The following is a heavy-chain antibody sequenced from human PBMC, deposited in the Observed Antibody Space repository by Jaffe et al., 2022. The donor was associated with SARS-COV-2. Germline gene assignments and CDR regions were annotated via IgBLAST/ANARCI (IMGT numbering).Heavy chain of an antibody. J-gene: IGHJ6*02. CDR1: GYTFTSYY. CDR2: INPSGGST. Sequence: QVQLVQSGAEVKKPGASVKVSCKASGYTFTSYYMHWVRQAPGQGLEWMGIINPSGGSTSYAQKFQGRVTMTRDTSTSTVYMELSSLRSEDTAVYYCARERDESSIAGGGMDVWGQGTTVTVSS. V-gene: IGHV1-46*01. D-gene: IGHD6-6*01. CDR3: ARERDESSIAGGGMDV.